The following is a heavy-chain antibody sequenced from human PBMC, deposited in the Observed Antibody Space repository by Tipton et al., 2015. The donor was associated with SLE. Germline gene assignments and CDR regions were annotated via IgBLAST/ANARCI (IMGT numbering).Heavy chain of an antibody. CDR3: ARAQESSDWFPSIIDY. V-gene: IGHV4-61*02. CDR2: LYETGTV. Sequence: TLSLTCNVSGVSITAGGYYWSWIRQPAGKGLEWIGRLYETGTVNYNRSLKSRVTMSVDTSKNQLSLKLTSVTAADTAVYYCARAQESSDWFPSIIDYWGQGTLVTVSS. J-gene: IGHJ4*02. D-gene: IGHD6-19*01. CDR1: GVSITAGGYY.